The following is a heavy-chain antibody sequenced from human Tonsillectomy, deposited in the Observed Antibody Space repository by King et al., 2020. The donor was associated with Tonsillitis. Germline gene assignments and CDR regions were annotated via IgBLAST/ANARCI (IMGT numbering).Heavy chain of an antibody. D-gene: IGHD5-18*01. CDR3: ARGPDTAMVTSPFDY. Sequence: VQLVESGRGLVKPGGSLRLSCAASGFTFSDYYMSWIRQAPGKGLEWVSYISSSSSYTNYADSVKGRFTISRDNAKNSLYLQMNSLRAEDTAVYYCARGPDTAMVTSPFDYWGQGTLVTVSS. V-gene: IGHV3-11*06. CDR1: GFTFSDYY. CDR2: ISSSSSYT. J-gene: IGHJ4*02.